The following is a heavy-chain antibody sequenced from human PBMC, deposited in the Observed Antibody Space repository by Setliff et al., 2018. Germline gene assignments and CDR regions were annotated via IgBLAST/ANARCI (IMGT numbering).Heavy chain of an antibody. CDR1: GFTFSSYW. CDR2: IRKDGSGE. Sequence: PGESLRLSCAASGFTFSSYWMNWVRQAPGKGLEWVANIRKDGSGEHYVDSVKGRFTISRDNAKNSLYLQMNSLRAEDTAVYYCARDPRGQPSFDYWGQGALVTVSS. J-gene: IGHJ4*02. V-gene: IGHV3-7*01. CDR3: ARDPRGQPSFDY. D-gene: IGHD3-16*01.